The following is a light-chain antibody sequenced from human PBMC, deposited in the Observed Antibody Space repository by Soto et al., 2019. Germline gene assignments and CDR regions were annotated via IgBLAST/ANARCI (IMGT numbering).Light chain of an antibody. CDR1: QSVRSNY. J-gene: IGKJ4*01. Sequence: EIVLTQSPGTLSLSPGERATLSCRASQSVRSNYLAWYQQKPGQAPRLLIYGASSRATGIPDRFSGSGSGTDFTLTLSRLEPEDSAVYYCQQYGSPITFGGGTKVEIK. CDR3: QQYGSPIT. V-gene: IGKV3-20*01. CDR2: GAS.